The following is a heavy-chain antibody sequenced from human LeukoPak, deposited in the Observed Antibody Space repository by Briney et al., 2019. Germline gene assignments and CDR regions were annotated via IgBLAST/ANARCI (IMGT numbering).Heavy chain of an antibody. V-gene: IGHV3-23*01. J-gene: IGHJ3*02. D-gene: IGHD5-18*01. CDR1: GFTFSSYS. CDR2: ISGSGGST. Sequence: GGSLRLSCAASGFTFSSYSMNWVRQAPGKGLEWVSAISGSGGSTYYADSVKGRFTISRDNSKNTLYLQMNSLRAEDTAVYYCAKGVNSYGLEIAFDIWGQGTMVTVSS. CDR3: AKGVNSYGLEIAFDI.